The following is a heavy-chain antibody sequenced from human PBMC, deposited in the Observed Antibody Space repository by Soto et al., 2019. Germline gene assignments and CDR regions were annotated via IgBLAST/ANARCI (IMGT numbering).Heavy chain of an antibody. J-gene: IGHJ6*02. Sequence: QFQLVQSGAEVKKPGASVKVSCKASGYTLTSYGISWGRQAPGQGIEWMGWISAYNGNTNYAQKLQGRVTMTTDTSTSTAYMELRSLRSDDTAVYYCATVKYSPPYYYYYGMDVWGQGTTVTVSS. CDR3: ATVKYSPPYYYYYGMDV. D-gene: IGHD5-18*01. V-gene: IGHV1-18*01. CDR2: ISAYNGNT. CDR1: GYTLTSYG.